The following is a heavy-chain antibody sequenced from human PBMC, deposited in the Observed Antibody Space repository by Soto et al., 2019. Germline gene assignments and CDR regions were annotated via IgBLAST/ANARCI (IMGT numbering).Heavy chain of an antibody. CDR3: AKGSGGGTIFGVALDL. CDR1: GFTFDHYA. Sequence: EVQLVESGGGLVQPGGSLRLSCAASGFTFDHYAMHWVRQAPGKGLEWVGGISWNSNSIGYVDSVKGRFTISRDRAKNSLYLQMNSLRIEDTALYFCAKGSGGGTIFGVALDLWGQGALVTVSS. V-gene: IGHV3-9*01. CDR2: ISWNSNSI. J-gene: IGHJ5*02. D-gene: IGHD3-3*01.